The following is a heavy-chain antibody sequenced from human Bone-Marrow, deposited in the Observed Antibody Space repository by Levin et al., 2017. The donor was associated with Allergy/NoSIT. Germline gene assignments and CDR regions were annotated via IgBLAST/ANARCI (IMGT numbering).Heavy chain of an antibody. Sequence: PGGSLRLSCAASGFTFNAYYMSWVRQAPGKGLEWVASIKQYDSERFYVDSVKGRFTISRDDAKNSVFLQMNRLTVEDTAIYFCARDVDVLRYVDLMEAPAPPGAFDVWGQGTSVTVSS. D-gene: IGHD3-9*01. CDR1: GFTFNAYY. J-gene: IGHJ3*01. CDR2: IKQYDSER. V-gene: IGHV3-7*01. CDR3: ARDVDVLRYVDLMEAPAPPGAFDV.